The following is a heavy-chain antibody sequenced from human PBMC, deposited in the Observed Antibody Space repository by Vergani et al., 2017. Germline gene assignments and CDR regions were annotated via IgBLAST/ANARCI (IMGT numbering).Heavy chain of an antibody. Sequence: EVQLVESGGGLVQPGGSLRLSCAASGFTVSSNYMSWVRQAPGKGLEWVSVIYSGGSTYYADSVKGRFTISRHNSKNTLYLQMNSLRAEDTAVYYCASPSGYDYFYAFDIWGQGTMVTVSS. CDR3: ASPSGYDYFYAFDI. V-gene: IGHV3-53*04. J-gene: IGHJ3*02. CDR2: IYSGGST. D-gene: IGHD5-12*01. CDR1: GFTVSSNY.